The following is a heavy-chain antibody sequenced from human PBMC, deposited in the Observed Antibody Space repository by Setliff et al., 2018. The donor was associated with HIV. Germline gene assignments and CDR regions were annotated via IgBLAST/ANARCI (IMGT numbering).Heavy chain of an antibody. CDR1: GFNFKTYG. Sequence: PGGSLRLSCAASGFNFKTYGMTWVRQAPGKGLEWVSAISGSGGSTFYADSMKGRFTVSRDNSKNTVYLQMNSLRAEDTAVYYCAKEGVAGSTRFDYWGQGALVTVSS. V-gene: IGHV3-23*01. CDR2: ISGSGGST. J-gene: IGHJ4*02. CDR3: AKEGVAGSTRFDY. D-gene: IGHD1-26*01.